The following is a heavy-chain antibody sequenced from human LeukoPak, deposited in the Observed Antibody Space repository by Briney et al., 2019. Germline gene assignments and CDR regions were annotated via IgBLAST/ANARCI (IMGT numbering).Heavy chain of an antibody. J-gene: IGHJ4*02. CDR2: NRNKANSYTT. D-gene: IGHD3-16*01. V-gene: IGHV3-72*01. CDR3: CVMSPSGGVDYFDF. CDR1: GFSFSDHY. Sequence: PGGSLRLSCATSGFSFSDHYMDWVRQAPGKGLEWVGRNRNKANSYTTDYAASVKGRFTVSRDASKNPLYLQMNSLKTEDTAVYYCCVMSPSGGVDYFDFWGQGTLVTVSS.